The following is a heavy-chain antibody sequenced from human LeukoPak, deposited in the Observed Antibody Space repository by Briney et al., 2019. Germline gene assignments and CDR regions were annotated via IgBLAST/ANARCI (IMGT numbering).Heavy chain of an antibody. Sequence: AGGSLRLSCAASGFTVSSNYMSWVRQAPGKGLEWVSFICSGGSTYYADFVKGRFTISSDNSKNTLYLQMNSLRVEDTAVYYCARVGEGAAKDWGQGTLVTVSS. D-gene: IGHD1-26*01. CDR1: GFTVSSNY. V-gene: IGHV3-53*01. J-gene: IGHJ4*02. CDR3: ARVGEGAAKD. CDR2: ICSGGST.